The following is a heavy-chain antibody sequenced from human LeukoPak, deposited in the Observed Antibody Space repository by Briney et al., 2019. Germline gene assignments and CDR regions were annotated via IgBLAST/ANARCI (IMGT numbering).Heavy chain of an antibody. J-gene: IGHJ3*02. Sequence: SETLSLTCTVSGGSISSYYWSWIRQPPGKGLEWIGYIYYSGSTNYNPSLKSRVTISVDTSKNQFSLKLSSVIAADTAVYYCARDVYCSSTSCYMGAFDIWGQGTMVTVSS. V-gene: IGHV4-59*01. D-gene: IGHD2-2*02. CDR3: ARDVYCSSTSCYMGAFDI. CDR2: IYYSGST. CDR1: GGSISSYY.